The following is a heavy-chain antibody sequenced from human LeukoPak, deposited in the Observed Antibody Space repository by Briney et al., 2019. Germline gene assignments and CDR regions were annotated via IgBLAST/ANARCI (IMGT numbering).Heavy chain of an antibody. V-gene: IGHV4-4*07. CDR2: IYPTVSI. CDR3: ASGPHDCTSRRCYTFWFDP. J-gene: IGHJ5*02. CDR1: RGSISSYY. D-gene: IGHD2-2*02. Sequence: SETLSLTCTVSRGSISSYYWNWIRQPLPKGLEWIGRIYPTVSINYNPSPKSRVTMSLDTCKNQFSLKLISVTAADTAIYYCASGPHDCTSRRCYTFWFDPWGQGMLVTVSS.